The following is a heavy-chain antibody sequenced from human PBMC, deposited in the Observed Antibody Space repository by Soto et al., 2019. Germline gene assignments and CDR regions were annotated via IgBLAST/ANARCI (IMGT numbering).Heavy chain of an antibody. Sequence: SETLSLTCAVYGGSFSGYYWSWIRQPPGKGLEWIGEINHSGSTNYNPSLKSRVTISVDTSKNQFSLKLSSVTAADTAVYYCARADRITMVRGVKGMDVWGQGTTVTVSS. D-gene: IGHD3-10*01. J-gene: IGHJ6*02. CDR2: INHSGST. CDR1: GGSFSGYY. V-gene: IGHV4-34*01. CDR3: ARADRITMVRGVKGMDV.